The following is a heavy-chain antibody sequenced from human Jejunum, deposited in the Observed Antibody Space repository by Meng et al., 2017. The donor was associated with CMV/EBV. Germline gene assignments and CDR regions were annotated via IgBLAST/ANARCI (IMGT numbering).Heavy chain of an antibody. V-gene: IGHV3-23*03. CDR2: IYIGSSRT. CDR1: GFDLSSYS. CDR3: AKDTTPDSRFNFDR. J-gene: IGHJ4*02. Sequence: GFDLSSYSMNWVRLAPGKGLEWVSIIYIGSSRTYYADSVRGRFTISRDDSKNMLYLQMNSLRVEDTAVYFCAKDTTPDSRFNFDRWGQGTLVTVSS. D-gene: IGHD1-1*01.